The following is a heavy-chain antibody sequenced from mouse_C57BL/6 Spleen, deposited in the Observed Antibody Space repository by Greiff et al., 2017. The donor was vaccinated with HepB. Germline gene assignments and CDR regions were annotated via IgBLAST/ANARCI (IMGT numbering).Heavy chain of an antibody. CDR1: GYAFTNYL. CDR3: ARTGWDEDY. CDR2: INPGSGGT. V-gene: IGHV1-54*01. J-gene: IGHJ2*01. Sequence: VQLQQSGAELVRPGTSVKVSCKASGYAFTNYLIEWVKQRPGQGLEWIGVINPGSGGTNYNEKFKGKATLTADKSSSTAYMQLSSLTSEDSAVYFCARTGWDEDYWGQGTTLTVSS. D-gene: IGHD4-1*01.